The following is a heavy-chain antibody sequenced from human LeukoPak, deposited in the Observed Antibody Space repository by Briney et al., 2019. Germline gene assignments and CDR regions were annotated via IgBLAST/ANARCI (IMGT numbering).Heavy chain of an antibody. V-gene: IGHV3-15*01. CDR2: IKSKTDGGTT. CDR1: GFTFSNAW. Sequence: GGSLRLSCAASGFTFSNAWMSWVRQAPGKGLEWVGRIKSKTDGGTTDYAAPVKGRFTISRDDSKSTLYLQMNSLKTEDTAVYYCARDLSSSWYFRGQGTLVTVSS. D-gene: IGHD6-13*01. CDR3: ARDLSSSWYF. J-gene: IGHJ4*02.